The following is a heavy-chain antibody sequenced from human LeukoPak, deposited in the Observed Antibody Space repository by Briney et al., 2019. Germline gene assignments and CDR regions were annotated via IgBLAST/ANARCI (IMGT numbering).Heavy chain of an antibody. Sequence: GGSLRLSCAASGFTFSIYAMSWVRQAPGKGLEWVSYINTGGSTTYYADSVKGRFTISRDNAKNSLYLQMNSLRAEDTAVYYCAREKWEVPTKYFDYWGQGTLVTVSS. V-gene: IGHV3-48*03. CDR2: INTGGSTT. J-gene: IGHJ4*02. D-gene: IGHD1-26*01. CDR1: GFTFSIYA. CDR3: AREKWEVPTKYFDY.